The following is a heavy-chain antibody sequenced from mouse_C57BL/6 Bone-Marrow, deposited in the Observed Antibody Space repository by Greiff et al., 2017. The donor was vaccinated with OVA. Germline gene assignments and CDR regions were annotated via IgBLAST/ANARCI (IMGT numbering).Heavy chain of an antibody. Sequence: QVQLKQSGAELARPGASVKLSCKASGYTFTSYGISWVKQRTGQGLEWIGEIYPRSGNTYYNEKFKGKATLTADKSSSTAYMELRSLTSEDSAVYYCARGELGWFAYWGQGTLVTVSA. J-gene: IGHJ3*01. D-gene: IGHD3-1*01. CDR1: GYTFTSYG. CDR3: ARGELGWFAY. CDR2: IYPRSGNT. V-gene: IGHV1-81*01.